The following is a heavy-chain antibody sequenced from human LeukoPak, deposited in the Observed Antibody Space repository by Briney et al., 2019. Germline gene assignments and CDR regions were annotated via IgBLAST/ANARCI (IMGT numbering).Heavy chain of an antibody. D-gene: IGHD3-22*01. CDR3: AREVDYYDSSGSRGSDY. V-gene: IGHV3-72*01. CDR1: GFTFSDHY. CDR2: TRNKANSYTT. J-gene: IGHJ4*02. Sequence: GGSLRLSCAASGFTFSDHYMDWVRQAPGKGLEWVGRTRNKANSYTTEYAASVKGRFTISRDNAKNSLYLQMNSLRAEDTAVYYCAREVDYYDSSGSRGSDYWGQGTLVTVSS.